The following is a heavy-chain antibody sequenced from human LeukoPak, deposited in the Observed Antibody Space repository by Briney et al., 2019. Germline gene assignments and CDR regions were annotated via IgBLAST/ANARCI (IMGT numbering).Heavy chain of an antibody. J-gene: IGHJ4*02. CDR3: ARGVWGQLLFS. V-gene: IGHV3-30*03. D-gene: IGHD2-2*01. CDR1: GFTFSSYG. CDR2: ISYDGSNK. Sequence: PGGSLRLSCAASGFTFSSYGMHWVRQAPGKGLEWVAVISYDGSNKYYADSVKGRFTISRDNSKNTLYLQMNSLRSDDTAVYYCARGVWGQLLFSRGQGTLVTVSS.